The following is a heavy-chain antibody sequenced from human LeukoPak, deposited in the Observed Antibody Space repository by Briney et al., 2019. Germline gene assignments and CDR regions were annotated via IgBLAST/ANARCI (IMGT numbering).Heavy chain of an antibody. Sequence: SETLSLTCTVSGGSISTYYWSWIRQPAGKGLEWIGRIYTSGSTNYNSSLKSRVTMSVDTSKNQFSLKLSSVTAADTAVYYWARDRGGVDTAIGGQYFDLWGRGTLVTVSS. CDR1: GGSISTYY. CDR3: ARDRGGVDTAIGGQYFDL. CDR2: IYTSGST. V-gene: IGHV4-4*07. J-gene: IGHJ2*01. D-gene: IGHD5-18*01.